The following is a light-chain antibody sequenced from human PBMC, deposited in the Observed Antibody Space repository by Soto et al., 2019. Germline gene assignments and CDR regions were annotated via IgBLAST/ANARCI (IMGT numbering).Light chain of an antibody. J-gene: IGLJ1*01. CDR3: SSYTSSSTLYV. Sequence: QSALAQPPSVSGAPGQKVTISCTGSSSNIGAGYDLRWYQQLPGTAPKLLLYGNSNRPSGVSNRFSGSKSGNTASLTISGLQAEDEADYYCSSYTSSSTLYVFGTGTKVTVL. CDR1: SSNIGAGYD. CDR2: GNS. V-gene: IGLV1-40*01.